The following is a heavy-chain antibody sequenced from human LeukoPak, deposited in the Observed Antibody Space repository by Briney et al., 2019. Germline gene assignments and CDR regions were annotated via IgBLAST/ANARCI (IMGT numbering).Heavy chain of an antibody. V-gene: IGHV3-48*04. J-gene: IGHJ4*02. Sequence: GGSLRLSCGASGFRFESHTMGWVRQAPGKGLEWISSITSGSTTIYYGDSVRGRFTASRDNAENSLYLQMNSLRAEDTAVYYCARASERMGSGAHYFDYWGQGTLVTVSS. CDR1: GFRFESHT. CDR3: ARASERMGSGAHYFDY. D-gene: IGHD2-15*01. CDR2: ITSGSTTI.